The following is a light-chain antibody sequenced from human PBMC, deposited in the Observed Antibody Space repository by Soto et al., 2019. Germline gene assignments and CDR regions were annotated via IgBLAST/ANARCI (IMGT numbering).Light chain of an antibody. V-gene: IGKV1-17*01. CDR2: AAS. J-gene: IGKJ1*01. CDR3: QQYKGHPVT. Sequence: DIQMTQSPSSLSASVGDRVTITCRASQDIRSDLGWFQQKPGKAPKRLIYAASTLESGVPSRFSGSRSGTDFTLTISSLQPEDVATYYCQQYKGHPVTFGQGTKVDIK. CDR1: QDIRSD.